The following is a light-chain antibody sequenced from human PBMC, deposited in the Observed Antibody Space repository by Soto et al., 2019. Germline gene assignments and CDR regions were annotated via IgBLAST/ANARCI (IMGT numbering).Light chain of an antibody. CDR1: QSISTW. CDR2: KAS. J-gene: IGKJ4*01. V-gene: IGKV1-5*03. Sequence: DIQMTQSPSTLSASVGDRVTNTCRASQSISTWLAWYQQKPGKAPKLLIYKASSLEGGVPSRFGGSGSGTLFNITISSLHPDDFATYYCQQYNTYPLTFGGGTTVDIK. CDR3: QQYNTYPLT.